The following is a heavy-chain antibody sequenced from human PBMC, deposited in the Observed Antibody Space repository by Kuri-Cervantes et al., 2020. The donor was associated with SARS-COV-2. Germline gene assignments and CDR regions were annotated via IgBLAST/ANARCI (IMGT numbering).Heavy chain of an antibody. V-gene: IGHV4-34*01. D-gene: IGHD6-13*01. J-gene: IGHJ5*02. CDR2: INHSGST. CDR1: GGSFSGYY. CDR3: ARGSPRGYSSSSTRRNWFDP. Sequence: SETLSLTCAVYGGSFSGYYWNWIRQPPGKGLGWIGEINHSGSTNYNPSLKSRVTISVDTSKNQFSLKLSSMTAAGTAVYYCARGSPRGYSSSSTRRNWFDPWGQGTLVTVSS.